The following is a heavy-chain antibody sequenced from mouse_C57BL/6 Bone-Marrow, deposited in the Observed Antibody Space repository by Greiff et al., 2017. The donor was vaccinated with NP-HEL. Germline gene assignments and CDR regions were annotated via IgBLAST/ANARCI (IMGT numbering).Heavy chain of an antibody. Sequence: QVQLQQPGAELVKPGASVKVSCKASGYTFTSYWMHWVKQRPGQGLEWIGRIHPSDSDTNYNQKFKGKATLTVDKSSSTAYMQLSSLTSVDSAVYDCAIENISGWFYDSSYDYWGQGTTLTVSS. V-gene: IGHV1-74*01. J-gene: IGHJ2*01. CDR3: AIENISGWFYDSSYDY. CDR2: IHPSDSDT. CDR1: GYTFTSYW. D-gene: IGHD1-1*01.